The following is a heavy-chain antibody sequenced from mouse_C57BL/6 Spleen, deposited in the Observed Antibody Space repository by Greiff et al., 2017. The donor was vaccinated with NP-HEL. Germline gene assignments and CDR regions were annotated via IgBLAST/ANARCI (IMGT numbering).Heavy chain of an antibody. J-gene: IGHJ1*03. V-gene: IGHV10-1*01. CDR3: VRPGDYGSSSYWYFDV. D-gene: IGHD1-1*01. CDR2: IRSKSNYYAT. Sequence: EVMLVESGGGLVQPKGSLKLSCAASGFSFNTYAMNWVRQAPGKGLEWVARIRSKSNYYATYYADSVKDSFTISRADSESMLYLQMKNWKTEDTAMEYCVRPGDYGSSSYWYFDVWGTGTTVTVSS. CDR1: GFSFNTYA.